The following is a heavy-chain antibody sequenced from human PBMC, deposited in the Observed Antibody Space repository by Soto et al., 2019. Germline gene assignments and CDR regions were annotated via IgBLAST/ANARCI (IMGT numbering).Heavy chain of an antibody. CDR3: ATISNIVVVPAAMWHYYYGMDV. CDR1: GGSFSGYY. Sequence: SETLSLTCAVYGGSFSGYYWSWIRQPPGKGLEWIGEINHSGSTNYNPSLKSRVTISVDTSKNQFSLKLSSVTAADTAVYYCATISNIVVVPAAMWHYYYGMDVWGQGTTVTVSS. V-gene: IGHV4-34*01. J-gene: IGHJ6*02. D-gene: IGHD2-2*01. CDR2: INHSGST.